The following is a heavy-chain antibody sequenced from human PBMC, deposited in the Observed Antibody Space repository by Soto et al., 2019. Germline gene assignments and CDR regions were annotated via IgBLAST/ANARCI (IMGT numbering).Heavy chain of an antibody. Sequence: SGPTLVNPTQTLTLTCTFSAFSLTSRGVGVGWIRQPPGKALEWLALIFWNDERPYSPFLKSSVITKDPSKNQVVLTMTDMDPADTAIYYCAHRRGYYYDSSGYSHFHYWGQ. D-gene: IGHD3-22*01. V-gene: IGHV2-5*01. J-gene: IGHJ4*02. CDR1: AFSLTSRGVG. CDR3: AHRRGYYYDSSGYSHFHY. CDR2: IFWNDER.